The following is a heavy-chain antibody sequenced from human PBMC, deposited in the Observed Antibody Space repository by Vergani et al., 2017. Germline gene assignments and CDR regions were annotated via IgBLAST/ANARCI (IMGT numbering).Heavy chain of an antibody. J-gene: IGHJ5*02. D-gene: IGHD5-24*01. CDR3: ARDQLDDDGPRGWFAP. Sequence: VQLQESGPGLLKPSETLSLTCSVSGASISSYFWSWIRQPAGKGLEWLGRVHTDGTAYYNPSLRTRVRLSAALSQSHFSLKMTSLTAADTAVYFCARDQLDDDGPRGWFAPWGQGILVTVSS. CDR1: GASISSYF. V-gene: IGHV4-4*07. CDR2: VHTDGTA.